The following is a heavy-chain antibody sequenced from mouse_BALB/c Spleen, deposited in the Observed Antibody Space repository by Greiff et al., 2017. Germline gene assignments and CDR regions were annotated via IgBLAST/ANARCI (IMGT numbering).Heavy chain of an antibody. CDR3: TRSTTAEFAY. D-gene: IGHD1-2*01. CDR1: GFTFSNYW. Sequence: EVQLQQSGGGLVQPGGSMKLSCVASGFTFSNYWMNWVRQSPEKGLEWVAEIRLKSNNYATHYAESVKGRFTISRDDSKSSVYLQMNNLRAEDTGIYYCTRSTTAEFAYWGQGTLVTVSA. J-gene: IGHJ3*01. CDR2: IRLKSNNYAT. V-gene: IGHV6-6*02.